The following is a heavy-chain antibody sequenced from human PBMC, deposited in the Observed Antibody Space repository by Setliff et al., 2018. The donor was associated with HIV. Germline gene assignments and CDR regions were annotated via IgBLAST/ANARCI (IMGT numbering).Heavy chain of an antibody. J-gene: IGHJ3*02. CDR3: ARVKELERLDAFDI. CDR1: GYTFTDYY. Sequence: ASVKVSCKASGYTFTDYYIHWVRQAPGQGLEWMGWISTFNGQTNYAQKFRGRVTMTTETSTSTAYMELKSLRSDDTAVYYCARVKELERLDAFDIWGQGTMVTVSS. V-gene: IGHV1-18*04. D-gene: IGHD1-1*01. CDR2: ISTFNGQT.